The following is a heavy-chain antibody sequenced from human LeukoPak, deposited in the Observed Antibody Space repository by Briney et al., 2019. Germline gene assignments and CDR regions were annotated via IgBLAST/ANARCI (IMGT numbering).Heavy chain of an antibody. D-gene: IGHD2-2*01. CDR2: INPNSGGT. CDR3: ARGCTSTSCHFNAFDI. J-gene: IGHJ3*02. CDR1: GYTFTGYY. V-gene: IGHV1-2*02. Sequence: ASVKVSCXASGYTFTGYYMHWVREAPGQGLEWMGWINPNSGGTNYAQKFQGRVTMTRDTSISTAYMELSRLRSDDTAVYYCARGCTSTSCHFNAFDIWGQGTMVTVSS.